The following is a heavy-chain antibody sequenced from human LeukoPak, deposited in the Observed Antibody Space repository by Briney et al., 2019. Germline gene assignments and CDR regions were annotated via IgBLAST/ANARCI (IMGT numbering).Heavy chain of an antibody. J-gene: IGHJ4*02. CDR2: ISGSGGR. Sequence: GGSLRLSCAASGFTFRSYAMSWVRQAPGKGLEWVSAISGSGGRYYADSVKGRFIISRDDSKNTVYLQMNSLRAEDTALYYCAKEAFAVVPAAKSDYWGQGTLVTVS. CDR3: AKEAFAVVPAAKSDY. V-gene: IGHV3-23*01. D-gene: IGHD2-2*01. CDR1: GFTFRSYA.